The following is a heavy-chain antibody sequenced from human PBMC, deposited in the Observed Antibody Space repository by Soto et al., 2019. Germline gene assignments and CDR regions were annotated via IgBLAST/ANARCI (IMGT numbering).Heavy chain of an antibody. Sequence: ASVKVSCKASGYTFTGYYMHWVRQAPGQGLEWMGWINPNSGGTNYAQKFQGRVTMTRDTSISTAYMELSRLRSDDTAVYYCARVTRIEARQGGRSWFDTWGQGTLVTVSS. D-gene: IGHD6-6*01. J-gene: IGHJ5*02. CDR2: INPNSGGT. V-gene: IGHV1-2*02. CDR1: GYTFTGYY. CDR3: ARVTRIEARQGGRSWFDT.